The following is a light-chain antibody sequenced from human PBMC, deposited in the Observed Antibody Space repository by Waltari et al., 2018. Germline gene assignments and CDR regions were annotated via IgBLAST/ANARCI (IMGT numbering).Light chain of an antibody. J-gene: IGKJ2*01. V-gene: IGKV4-1*01. CDR2: WAS. CDR3: QQYYTAPYT. Sequence: DIQMTQSPSSLSASVGDRVTITCRASQSISSYLNWYQQKPGQPLKLFFYWASSRESGVPDRFSGSGSGTDFTLTIGSLQAEDVAVYYCQQYYTAPYTFGQGTKLEIK. CDR1: QSISSY.